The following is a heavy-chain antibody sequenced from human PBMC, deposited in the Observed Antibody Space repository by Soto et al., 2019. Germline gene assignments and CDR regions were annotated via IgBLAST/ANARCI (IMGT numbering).Heavy chain of an antibody. J-gene: IGHJ4*02. CDR2: VNTNSAGT. V-gene: IGHV1-2*04. D-gene: IGHD6-19*01. CDR3: ARSDSSGWFTFDY. Sequence: ASVKVSCKASGYSFTDYYIHWVRQAPGQGLEWMGWVNTNSAGTNYAQKFRDWVTITRDTSTNTAYMELRRLTPDDTAVYYCARSDSSGWFTFDYWGQGTLVTVSS. CDR1: GYSFTDYY.